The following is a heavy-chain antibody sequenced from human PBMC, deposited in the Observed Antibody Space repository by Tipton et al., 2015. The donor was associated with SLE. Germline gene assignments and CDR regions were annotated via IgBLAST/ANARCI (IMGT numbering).Heavy chain of an antibody. CDR2: INHSGST. V-gene: IGHV4-34*01. Sequence: TLSLTCAVYGGSFSGYYWSWIRQPPGKGLEWIGEINHSGSTNYNPSLKSRVTISVDTSKNQFSLKLSSVTAADTAVYYCARGHSSSSPFDYWGQGTLVTVSS. CDR3: ARGHSSSSPFDY. D-gene: IGHD6-6*01. CDR1: GGSFSGYY. J-gene: IGHJ4*02.